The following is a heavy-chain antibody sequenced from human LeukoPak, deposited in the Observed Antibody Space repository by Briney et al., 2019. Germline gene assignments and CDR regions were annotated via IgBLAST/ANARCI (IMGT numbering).Heavy chain of an antibody. CDR2: IYYSGST. V-gene: IGHV4-30-4*02. CDR3: ARERLQAHEVEGAFDI. Sequence: SETLSLTCTVSGGSISSGDYYWSWVRQPPGKGLEWIGYIYYSGSTYYNPSLKSRVTISVDTSKNQFSLKLSSVTAADTAVYYCARERLQAHEVEGAFDIWGQGTMVTVSS. CDR1: GGSISSGDYY. D-gene: IGHD5-24*01. J-gene: IGHJ3*02.